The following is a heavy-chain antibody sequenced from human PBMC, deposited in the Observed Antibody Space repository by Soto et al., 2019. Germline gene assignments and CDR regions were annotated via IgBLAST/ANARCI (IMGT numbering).Heavy chain of an antibody. Sequence: QVQLQESGPGLVKPSETLSLTCTVSGGSISSYYWSWIRQPPGKGLEWIGYIYYSGSTNYNPPLKRRVTISVDTSKNQFSLKLSSVTAADTAVYYCAREAMLNWFDPWGQGTLVTVSS. D-gene: IGHD2-2*01. CDR1: GGSISSYY. CDR2: IYYSGST. CDR3: AREAMLNWFDP. V-gene: IGHV4-59*01. J-gene: IGHJ5*02.